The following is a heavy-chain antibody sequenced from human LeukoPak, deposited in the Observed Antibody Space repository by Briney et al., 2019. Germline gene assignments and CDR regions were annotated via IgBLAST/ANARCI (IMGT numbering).Heavy chain of an antibody. V-gene: IGHV3-74*01. CDR3: ARDISLWIKRYDAFDI. CDR1: GFTFSNYW. Sequence: GGSLRLSCAASGFTFSNYWMHWVRQAPGKGLVWVSRINSDGINTSYADSVKGRFTISRDNAKNTLNLQMNSLRAEDTAVYYCARDISLWIKRYDAFDIWGQGTMVTVSS. D-gene: IGHD2/OR15-2a*01. CDR2: INSDGINT. J-gene: IGHJ3*02.